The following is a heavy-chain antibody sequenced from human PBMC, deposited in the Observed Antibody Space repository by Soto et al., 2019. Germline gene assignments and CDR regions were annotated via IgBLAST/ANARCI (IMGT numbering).Heavy chain of an antibody. CDR2: IYYSGST. Sequence: PSETLSLTCTVSGGSISSSSYYWGWIRQPPGKGLEWIGSIYYSGSTYYNPSLKSRVTISVDTSKNQFSLKLSSVTAADTAVYYCARLASYGRIDYWGQGTLVTVS. CDR1: GGSISSSSYY. V-gene: IGHV4-39*01. D-gene: IGHD3-10*02. CDR3: ARLASYGRIDY. J-gene: IGHJ4*02.